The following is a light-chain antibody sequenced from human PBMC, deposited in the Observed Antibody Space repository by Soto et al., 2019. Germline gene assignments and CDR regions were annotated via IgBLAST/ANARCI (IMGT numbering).Light chain of an antibody. CDR3: QRHGAT. J-gene: IGKJ1*01. CDR1: QSVSSSY. V-gene: IGKV3-20*01. CDR2: GAS. Sequence: IVLKQSAGTLSLSPGERATLSCRASQSVSSSYLAWYQQKPGQAPRLLIYGASSRATGIPDRFSGSGSGTYFTLTISGLEPEDSAAYYCQRHGATFGQGAKVEIK.